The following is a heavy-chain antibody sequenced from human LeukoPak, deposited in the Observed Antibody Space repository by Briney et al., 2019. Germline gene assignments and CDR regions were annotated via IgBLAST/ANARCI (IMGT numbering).Heavy chain of an antibody. CDR3: ARGNNYIDY. V-gene: IGHV4-59*01. Sequence: SETLSLTCTVSGVSISSYYWSWIRQPPGKGLEWIGYIYYSGSTNYNPSLKSRVTISVDTSKNQFSLKLSSVTAADTAVYYCARGNNYIDYWGQGTLVTVSS. D-gene: IGHD1-20*01. CDR2: IYYSGST. CDR1: GVSISSYY. J-gene: IGHJ4*02.